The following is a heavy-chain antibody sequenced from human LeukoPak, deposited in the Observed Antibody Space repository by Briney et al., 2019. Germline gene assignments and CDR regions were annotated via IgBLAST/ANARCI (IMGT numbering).Heavy chain of an antibody. CDR1: GGSISSYY. Sequence: SETLSLTCTVSGGSISSYYWSWIRQPPGKGLEWIGYIYYSGSTNYNPSLKSRVTISVDTSKNQLSLKLSSVPAADTAVYYCARSRGDGSGSHGRFDIWGQGTMVTVSS. V-gene: IGHV4-59*01. J-gene: IGHJ3*02. CDR3: ARSRGDGSGSHGRFDI. D-gene: IGHD3-10*01. CDR2: IYYSGST.